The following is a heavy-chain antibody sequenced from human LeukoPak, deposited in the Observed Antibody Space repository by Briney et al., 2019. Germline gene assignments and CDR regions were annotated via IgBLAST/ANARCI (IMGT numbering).Heavy chain of an antibody. J-gene: IGHJ4*02. CDR2: IYPGDSDT. V-gene: IGHV5-51*01. D-gene: IGHD6-13*01. Sequence: GESLKISCQGSGYSFTSYWIGWVRQMPGKGLEWMGIIYPGDSDTRYSPSFQGQVIISADKSISTAYLQWSSLKASDTAMYYCARRDDSSSWYYFDYWGQGTLVTVSS. CDR3: ARRDDSSSWYYFDY. CDR1: GYSFTSYW.